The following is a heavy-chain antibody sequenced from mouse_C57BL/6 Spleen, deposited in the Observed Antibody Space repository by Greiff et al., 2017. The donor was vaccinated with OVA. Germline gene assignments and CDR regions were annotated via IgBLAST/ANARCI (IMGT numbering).Heavy chain of an antibody. CDR1: GYTFTDYN. D-gene: IGHD2-12*01. CDR2: INPNNGGT. V-gene: IGHV1-18*01. Sequence: VQLKQSGPELVKPGASVKIPCKASGYTFTDYNMDWVKQSHGQSLEWIGDINPNNGGTIYNQKFKGKATLTVDKSSSTAYMELRSLTSEDTAVYYCARSLYDGDAMDYWGQGTSVTVSS. CDR3: ARSLYDGDAMDY. J-gene: IGHJ4*01.